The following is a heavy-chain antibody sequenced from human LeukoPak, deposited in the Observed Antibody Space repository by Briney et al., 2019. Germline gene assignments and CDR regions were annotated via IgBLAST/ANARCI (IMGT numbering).Heavy chain of an antibody. CDR1: GYRFTGYY. V-gene: IGHV1-2*02. CDR3: ARGSDYDDYFYMDF. CDR2: MNPKSGAT. Sequence: GASVKVSCKTSGYRFTGYYLHWVRQAPGQGLEWMGWMNPKSGATDYARKFQGRVTMTRDTFISTAYMELTRLRSDDTAVYFCARGSDYDDYFYMDFWGKGTTVTVSS. J-gene: IGHJ6*03.